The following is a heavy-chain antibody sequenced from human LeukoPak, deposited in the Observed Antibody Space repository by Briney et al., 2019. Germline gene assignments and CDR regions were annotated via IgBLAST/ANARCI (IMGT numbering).Heavy chain of an antibody. CDR3: AREYGSITMVI. J-gene: IGHJ3*02. Sequence: ASVKVSFKASGYTFIDYYMHWVRQAPGQGLEWMGWINPNSGGTNYAQKFQGRVTMTRDTSIGTAYMELSRLRSDDTAVYYCAREYGSITMVIWGQGTMVTVSS. D-gene: IGHD3-10*01. V-gene: IGHV1-2*02. CDR2: INPNSGGT. CDR1: GYTFIDYY.